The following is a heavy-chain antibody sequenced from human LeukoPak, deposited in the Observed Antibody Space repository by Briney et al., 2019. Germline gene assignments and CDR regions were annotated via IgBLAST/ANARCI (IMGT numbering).Heavy chain of an antibody. Sequence: ASVKVSCKASGYTFTSHGITWVRQAPGQGVEWMGWISGYNGNTNYAQMLQGRVTMTTDTSTSTAHLDLRSLRSDDTAVYFCARDGYGSYFDFRGQGTLVTVSS. CDR2: ISGYNGNT. V-gene: IGHV1-18*01. D-gene: IGHD5-18*01. CDR3: ARDGYGSYFDF. CDR1: GYTFTSHG. J-gene: IGHJ4*02.